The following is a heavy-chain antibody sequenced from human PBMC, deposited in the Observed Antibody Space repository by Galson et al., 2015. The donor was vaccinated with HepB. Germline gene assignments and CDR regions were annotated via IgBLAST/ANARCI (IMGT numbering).Heavy chain of an antibody. CDR2: IFSNDEK. Sequence: PALVKPTQTLTLTCTVSGFSLSNARMGVSWIRQPPGKALEWLAHIFSNDEKSYSTSLKSRLTISKDTSKSQVVLTMTNMDPVDTATYYCARDSDAPDYGDYTFFDYWGQGTLVTVSS. D-gene: IGHD4-17*01. J-gene: IGHJ4*02. CDR3: ARDSDAPDYGDYTFFDY. V-gene: IGHV2-26*01. CDR1: GFSLSNARMG.